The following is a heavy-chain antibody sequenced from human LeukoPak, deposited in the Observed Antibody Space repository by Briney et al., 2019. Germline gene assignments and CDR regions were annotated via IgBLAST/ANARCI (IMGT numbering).Heavy chain of an antibody. D-gene: IGHD3-22*01. CDR3: ARVASSGYYSYFDY. Sequence: GGSLRLSCVTSGFTFTNHWMSWVRQAPGKGLEWVANIREDGGHTNYVDSVKGRFTISRDNAKNSLYLQMNSLRAEDTAVYYCARVASSGYYSYFDYWGQGTLVTVSS. CDR2: IREDGGHT. V-gene: IGHV3-7*01. CDR1: GFTFTNHW. J-gene: IGHJ4*02.